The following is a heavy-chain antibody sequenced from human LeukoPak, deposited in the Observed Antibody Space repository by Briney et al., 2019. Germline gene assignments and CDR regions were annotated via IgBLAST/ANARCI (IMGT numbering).Heavy chain of an antibody. D-gene: IGHD3-16*02. Sequence: GGSLRLSCAASGFTFSSYEMNWVRQAPGKGLEWVSYISSSGSTIYYADSVKGRFTISRDNAKNSLYLQMNSLRAEDTAVYYCASDYIGYDYVWGSYRYNWFDPWGQGTLVTASS. V-gene: IGHV3-48*03. CDR1: GFTFSSYE. CDR3: ASDYIGYDYVWGSYRYNWFDP. CDR2: ISSSGSTI. J-gene: IGHJ5*02.